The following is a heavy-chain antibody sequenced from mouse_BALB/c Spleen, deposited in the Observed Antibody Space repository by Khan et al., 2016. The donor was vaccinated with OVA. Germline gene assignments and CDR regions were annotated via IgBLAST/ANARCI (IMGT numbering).Heavy chain of an antibody. CDR3: AIRDYFDY. J-gene: IGHJ2*01. CDR1: GYTFTDYS. CDR2: ISTDSANT. Sequence: QVQLQQSGPELVRPGVSVKISCKGSGYTFTDYSMHWVKQSHAKSLEWIGVISTDSANTNYNQKFKGKATLTVDKSSSTAYMELARMTSEDAAIYYCAIRDYFDYWGQGTTLTVSS. V-gene: IGHV1S137*01.